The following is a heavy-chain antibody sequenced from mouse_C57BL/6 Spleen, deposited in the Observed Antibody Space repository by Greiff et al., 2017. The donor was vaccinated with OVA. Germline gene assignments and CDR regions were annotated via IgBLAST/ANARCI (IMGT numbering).Heavy chain of an antibody. CDR2: INPNNGGT. CDR3: ARYGNYDVAWFAY. CDR1: GYTFTDYY. D-gene: IGHD2-4*01. Sequence: VQLQQSGPELVKPGASVKISCKASGYTFTDYYMNWVKQSHGKSLEWIGDINPNNGGTSYNQKFKGKATLTVDKSSSTAYMELRSLTSEDSAVYYCARYGNYDVAWFAYWGQGTLVTVSA. V-gene: IGHV1-26*01. J-gene: IGHJ3*01.